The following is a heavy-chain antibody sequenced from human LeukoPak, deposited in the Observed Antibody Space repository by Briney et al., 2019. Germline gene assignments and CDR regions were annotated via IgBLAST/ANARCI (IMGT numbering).Heavy chain of an antibody. J-gene: IGHJ6*02. CDR3: ARDGLYYYGSGSYPPLDV. V-gene: IGHV4-34*01. CDR1: GGSFSGYY. Sequence: PSETLFFTCAVYGGSFSGYYWSWIRQPPGKRLERIGEINHSGSTNYNPSLESRVTISVDTSKNQFSLKLSSVTAADTAVYYCARDGLYYYGSGSYPPLDVWGQGTTVTVSS. CDR2: INHSGST. D-gene: IGHD3-10*01.